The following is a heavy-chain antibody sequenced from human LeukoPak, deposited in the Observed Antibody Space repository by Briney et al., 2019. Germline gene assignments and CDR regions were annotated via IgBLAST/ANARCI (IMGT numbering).Heavy chain of an antibody. Sequence: PGGSLRLSCAASGFTFSSYWMSWVRQAPGKGLEGVANIKQDGSEKYYVDSVKGRFTISRDNAKNSLYLQMNSLRAEDTAVYYCAKDRDDYVWGSYLGAFDIWGQGTMVTVSS. D-gene: IGHD3-16*01. V-gene: IGHV3-7*03. CDR2: IKQDGSEK. CDR3: AKDRDDYVWGSYLGAFDI. J-gene: IGHJ3*02. CDR1: GFTFSSYW.